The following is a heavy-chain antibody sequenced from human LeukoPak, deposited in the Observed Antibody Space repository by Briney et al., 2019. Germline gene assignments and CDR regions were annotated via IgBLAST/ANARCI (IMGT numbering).Heavy chain of an antibody. CDR2: IYTSGST. V-gene: IGHV4-4*07. J-gene: IGHJ3*02. CDR3: AREGIPYYDFWSGYYTGAFDI. CDR1: GGSISSYY. D-gene: IGHD3-3*01. Sequence: SETLSLTCTVSGGSISSYYWSWIRQPAGKGLEWIGRIYTSGSTNYNPSLKSRVTMSVDTSKNQFSLKLSSVTAADTAVYYCAREGIPYYDFWSGYYTGAFDIWGQGTMVTVSS.